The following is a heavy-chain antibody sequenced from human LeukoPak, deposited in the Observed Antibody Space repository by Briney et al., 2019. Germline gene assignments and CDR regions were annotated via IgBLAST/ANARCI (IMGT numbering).Heavy chain of an antibody. J-gene: IGHJ4*02. CDR3: ASTGGLVVPAPFDY. D-gene: IGHD2-2*01. CDR2: IYYSGST. V-gene: IGHV4-59*01. CDR1: GGSISSYY. Sequence: PSETLSLTCTVSGGSISSYYWSWIRQPPGKGLEWIGYIYYSGSTNYNPSLKSRVTISVDTSKNQFSLKLSSVTAADTAVYYCASTGGLVVPAPFDYWGQGTLVTVSS.